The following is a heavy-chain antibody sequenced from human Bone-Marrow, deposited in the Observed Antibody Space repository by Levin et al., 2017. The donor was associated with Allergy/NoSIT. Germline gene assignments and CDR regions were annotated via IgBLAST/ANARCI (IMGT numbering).Heavy chain of an antibody. J-gene: IGHJ6*02. D-gene: IGHD3-10*01. CDR3: ARAKRIWFRGPNQGGGLDV. V-gene: IGHV3-9*01. CDR2: INGNSGSI. Sequence: GGSLRLSCTASGFTFEDFAMHWVRQVPGKGLEWVSGINGNSGSIAYAASVKGRFTISRDNAKNSLYLQMNSLRLEDTALYHCARAKRIWFRGPNQGGGLDVWGQGTTAIVSS. CDR1: GFTFEDFA.